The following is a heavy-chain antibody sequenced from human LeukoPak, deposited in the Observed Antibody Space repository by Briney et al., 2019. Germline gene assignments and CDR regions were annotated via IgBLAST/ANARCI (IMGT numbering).Heavy chain of an antibody. CDR1: GFSFSTYG. D-gene: IGHD7-27*01. CDR2: IYNDGSNK. CDR3: AKDNRNWGYDY. Sequence: PGTSLRLSCAASGFSFSTYGMHWVRQAPGKGLEWVALIYNDGSNKYYADSVKGRFTISRDNSKNTLYLQMNSLRTEDTALYYCAKDNRNWGYDYWGQGTLVTVSS. J-gene: IGHJ4*02. V-gene: IGHV3-30*18.